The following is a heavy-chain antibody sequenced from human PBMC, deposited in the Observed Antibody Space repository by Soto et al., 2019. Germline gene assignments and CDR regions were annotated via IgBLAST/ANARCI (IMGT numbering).Heavy chain of an antibody. Sequence: QVQLVQSGAEVKKPGASVKVSCKASGYTFTSYGISWVRQAPGQGLEWMGWISAYNGNTNYAQNLQGRVTMTTDTTTSTAFMGPRGLGSGDPALDFCSRDFTPSDYWGQGTLVTVSS. CDR3: SRDFTPSDY. CDR2: ISAYNGNT. D-gene: IGHD2-15*01. V-gene: IGHV1-18*01. CDR1: GYTFTSYG. J-gene: IGHJ4*02.